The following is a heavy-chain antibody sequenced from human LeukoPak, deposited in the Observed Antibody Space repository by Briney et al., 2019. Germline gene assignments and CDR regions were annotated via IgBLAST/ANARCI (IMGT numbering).Heavy chain of an antibody. V-gene: IGHV4-61*01. D-gene: IGHD6-13*01. CDR2: IYYSGST. CDR1: GGSISSSSYY. J-gene: IGHJ4*02. Sequence: SETLSLTCTVSGGSISSSSYYWGWIRQPPGKGLEWIGYIYYSGSTNYNPSLKSRVTISVDTSKNQFSLKLSSVTAADTAVYYCARDGAAAGTGFDYWGQGTLVTVSS. CDR3: ARDGAAAGTGFDY.